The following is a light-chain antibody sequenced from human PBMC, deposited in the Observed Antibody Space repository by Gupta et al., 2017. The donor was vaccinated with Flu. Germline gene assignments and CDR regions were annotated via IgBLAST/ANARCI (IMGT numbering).Light chain of an antibody. Sequence: PSSVSASVGDRVTITCRASQDISTWLAWYQQKPGKAPKLLIYASSSLQSGVPSRFSGSGSATDFTLTISSLQPEDSATYHCQQTSTFPRTFGQGTKVEIK. CDR1: QDISTW. J-gene: IGKJ1*01. CDR2: ASS. V-gene: IGKV1-12*01. CDR3: QQTSTFPRT.